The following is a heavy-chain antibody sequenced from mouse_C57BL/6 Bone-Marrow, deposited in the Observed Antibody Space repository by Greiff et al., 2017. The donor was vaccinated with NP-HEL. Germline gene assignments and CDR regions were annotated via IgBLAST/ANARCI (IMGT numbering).Heavy chain of an antibody. V-gene: IGHV3-8*01. D-gene: IGHD1-1*01. CDR1: GYSITSAY. CDR3: ARGTTVSRRAYAMDY. J-gene: IGHJ4*01. CDR2: ISYSGST. Sequence: LPASFPCLSKPSQTLSLPCSFTGYSITSAYCNLIRKFPGNKLEYMGYISYSGSTYYNPSLKSRISITRDTSKNQYYLQLNSVTTEDTATYYCARGTTVSRRAYAMDYWGQGTSVTVSS.